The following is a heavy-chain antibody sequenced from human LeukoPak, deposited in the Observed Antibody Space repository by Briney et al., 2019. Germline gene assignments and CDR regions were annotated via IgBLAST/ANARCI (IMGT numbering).Heavy chain of an antibody. CDR3: ARRDFDCSGGSCYFGYSWFDP. CDR2: IYYSGST. CDR1: GGSISSYY. J-gene: IGHJ5*02. D-gene: IGHD2-15*01. V-gene: IGHV4-59*01. Sequence: SETRSLTCTVSGGSISSYYWSWIRQPPGKGLEWIGYIYYSGSTNYNPSLKSRVTISVDTSKNQFSLKLSSVTAADTAVYYCARRDFDCSGGSCYFGYSWFDPWGQGTLVTVSS.